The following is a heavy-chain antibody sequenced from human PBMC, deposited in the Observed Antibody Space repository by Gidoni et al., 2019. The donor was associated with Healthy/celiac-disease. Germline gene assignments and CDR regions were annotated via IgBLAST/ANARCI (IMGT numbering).Heavy chain of an antibody. V-gene: IGHV1-2*06. CDR3: ARDLGEQLVVRGNY. D-gene: IGHD6-13*01. CDR2: IKPNSGDT. CDR1: GYTFTGYY. J-gene: IGHJ4*02. Sequence: VPLVPPGAAVKKPGASVTVSCQASGYTFTGYYIHWVRQAPGQGLEWMGRIKPNSGDTNYAQKFQGRVTMTRDTSISTAYMELSRLRADDTAVYYCARDLGEQLVVRGNYWGQGTLVTVSS.